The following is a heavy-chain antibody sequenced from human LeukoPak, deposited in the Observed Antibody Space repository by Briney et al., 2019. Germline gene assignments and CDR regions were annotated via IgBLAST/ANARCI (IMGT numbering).Heavy chain of an antibody. D-gene: IGHD2-21*02. CDR1: GFTFDDYA. J-gene: IGHJ6*02. CDR3: AKDLQAVTATPYYYYGMDV. CDR2: ISWNSGSI. V-gene: IGHV3-9*01. Sequence: GGSLRLSCAASGFTFDDYAMHWVRQAPGKGLEWVSGISWNSGSIGCADSVKGRFTISRDNAKNSLYLQMNSLRAEDTALYYCAKDLQAVTATPYYYYGMDVWGQGTTVTVSS.